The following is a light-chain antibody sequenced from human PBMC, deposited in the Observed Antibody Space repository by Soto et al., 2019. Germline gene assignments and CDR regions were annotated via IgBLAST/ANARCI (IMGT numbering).Light chain of an antibody. J-gene: IGKJ1*01. V-gene: IGKV3-11*01. CDR1: QSVNVY. CDR3: QQRGSGPWT. CDR2: DTS. Sequence: EIVLTQSPGTLTLSPGERATLSCRASQSVNVYFAWYQQKPGQPPRLLIYDTSKRATGVPARFSGSGSGTDLTLTISSLEPEDVAVYYCQQRGSGPWTSGQGTKVEIK.